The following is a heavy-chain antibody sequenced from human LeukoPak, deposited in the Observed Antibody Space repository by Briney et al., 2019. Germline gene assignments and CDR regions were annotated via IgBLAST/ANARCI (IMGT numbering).Heavy chain of an antibody. J-gene: IGHJ6*03. CDR2: INYSGST. V-gene: IGHV4-59*01. D-gene: IGHD3-10*01. CDR3: ARQNGDYYGSGSYYNSRAHYYCYMDV. Sequence: PSETLSLTCTVSGGSISSDYWSWIRQPPGKGLEWIGYINYSGSTNYNPSLKSRVTISVDTSKNQFSLKLSSVTAADTAVYYCARQNGDYYGSGSYYNSRAHYYCYMDVWGKGTTVTISS. CDR1: GGSISSDY.